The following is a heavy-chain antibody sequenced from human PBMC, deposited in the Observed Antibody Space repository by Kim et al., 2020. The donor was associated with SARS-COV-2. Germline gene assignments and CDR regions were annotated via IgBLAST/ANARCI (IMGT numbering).Heavy chain of an antibody. V-gene: IGHV3-23*01. CDR2: ISASGRNT. Sequence: GGSLRLSCAASGFTFSSYAMYWVRQAPGKGLEWVSSISASGRNTYQADSVKGRFTVSRDNSKNTLYLQMNSLRVEDTAVYYCAKWRFGEADCGLGTLVTVSS. CDR3: AKWRFGEAD. J-gene: IGHJ4*02. D-gene: IGHD3-10*01. CDR1: GFTFSSYA.